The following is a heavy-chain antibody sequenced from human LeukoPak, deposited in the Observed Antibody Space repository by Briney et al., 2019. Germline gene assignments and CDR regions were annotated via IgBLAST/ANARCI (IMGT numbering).Heavy chain of an antibody. CDR1: GFSFSSYR. J-gene: IGHJ3*02. CDR3: ARVWELGFDGFDI. D-gene: IGHD3-16*01. Sequence: GGSLRLSCAASGFSFSSYRMNWVRQAPGKGLEWVSSVSNSGDYIHYADSVKGRFTISRDNSKNSLYLQMNSLRAEDTAVYYCARVWELGFDGFDIWGQGTMVTVSS. CDR2: VSNSGDYI. V-gene: IGHV3-21*06.